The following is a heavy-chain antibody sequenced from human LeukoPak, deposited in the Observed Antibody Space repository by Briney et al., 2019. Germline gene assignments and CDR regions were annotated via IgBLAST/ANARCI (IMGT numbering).Heavy chain of an antibody. Sequence: SQSLSLTCTVSGGSISSSSYYWGWIRQPPGKGLEWIGRIYYSGTTYYNPSLKRPVTVSVATSKSMFSLKVSYVTAPDPAVSFGARLFDDCGDQRGLDYWGQGILVTVSS. J-gene: IGHJ4*02. V-gene: IGHV4-39*07. CDR1: GGSISSSSYY. D-gene: IGHD4-17*01. CDR2: IYYSGTT. CDR3: ARLFDDCGDQRGLDY.